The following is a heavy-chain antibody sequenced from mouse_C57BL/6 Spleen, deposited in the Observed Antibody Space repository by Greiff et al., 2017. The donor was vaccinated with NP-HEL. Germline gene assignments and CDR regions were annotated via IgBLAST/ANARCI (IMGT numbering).Heavy chain of an antibody. CDR3: ARGGYGKMDY. CDR1: GYTFTSYW. Sequence: VQLQQSGAELVKPGASVKLSCKASGYTFTSYWMQWVKQRPGQGLEWIGEIDPSDSYTNYNQKFKGKATLTVDTASSTAYMQLSSLTSEHSAVYVCARGGYGKMDYWGQGHSDTVSS. J-gene: IGHJ4*01. D-gene: IGHD2-10*02. CDR2: IDPSDSYT. V-gene: IGHV1-50*01.